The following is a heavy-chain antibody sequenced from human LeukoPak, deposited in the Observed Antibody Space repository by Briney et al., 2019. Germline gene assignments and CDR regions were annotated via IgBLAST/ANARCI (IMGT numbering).Heavy chain of an antibody. Sequence: GGSLRLSCAASGFTVTTNYMTWVRQAPGKGLEWVSIIYSGGYTDYADSVKGRFTISRDNSKNTLDLQMNSLRAEDTAVYYCARRLEYSGSKGVFDSWGQGTLVTVSS. J-gene: IGHJ4*02. V-gene: IGHV3-66*01. CDR3: ARRLEYSGSKGVFDS. CDR2: IYSGGYT. CDR1: GFTVTTNY. D-gene: IGHD1-26*01.